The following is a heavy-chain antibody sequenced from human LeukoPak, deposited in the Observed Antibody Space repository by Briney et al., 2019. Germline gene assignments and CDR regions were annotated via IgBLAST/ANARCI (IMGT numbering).Heavy chain of an antibody. V-gene: IGHV1-2*02. Sequence: GASVKLSCKASGYTFTGYYMHWVRQAPGQGLEGMGWINPNSGGTNYAQKFQGRVTMTRDTSISTAYMELSRLRSDDTAVYYCARGPGDYVWGSYRPFDYWGQGTLVTVSS. J-gene: IGHJ4*02. CDR3: ARGPGDYVWGSYRPFDY. D-gene: IGHD3-16*02. CDR1: GYTFTGYY. CDR2: INPNSGGT.